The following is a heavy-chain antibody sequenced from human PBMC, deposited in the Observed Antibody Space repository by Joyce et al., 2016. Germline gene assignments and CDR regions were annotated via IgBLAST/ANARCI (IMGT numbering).Heavy chain of an antibody. CDR3: ARDGPKTTWDPGYYFDF. V-gene: IGHV3-30*04. CDR2: ISYDGKNT. D-gene: IGHD1-14*01. Sequence: QVKLVESGGGVVQPGRSLRLSCAASGFTFSGHSMHWVRQAPGKGLGWVSIISYDGKNTYYGDSMKGRFTISRDNSKNTVYLQVESLRTEDTAVYYCARDGPKTTWDPGYYFDFWGQGTLVTVSS. CDR1: GFTFSGHS. J-gene: IGHJ4*02.